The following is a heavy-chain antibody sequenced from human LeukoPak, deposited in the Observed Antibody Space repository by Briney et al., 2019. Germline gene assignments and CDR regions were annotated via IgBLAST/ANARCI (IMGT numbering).Heavy chain of an antibody. Sequence: SVKVSCKASGGTFSSYTISWVRRAPGQGLEWMGRIIPILGIANYAQKFQGRVTITADKSTSTAYMELSSLRSEDTAVYYCARHSPPYCSGGSCPLQHWGQGTLVTVSS. CDR3: ARHSPPYCSGGSCPLQH. J-gene: IGHJ1*01. CDR1: GGTFSSYT. D-gene: IGHD2-15*01. CDR2: IIPILGIA. V-gene: IGHV1-69*02.